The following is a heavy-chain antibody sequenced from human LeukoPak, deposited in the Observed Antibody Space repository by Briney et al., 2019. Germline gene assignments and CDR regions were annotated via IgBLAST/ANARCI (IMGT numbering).Heavy chain of an antibody. D-gene: IGHD6-13*01. CDR1: GFTVSNNY. Sequence: GGSLRLSCAASGFTVSNNYMSWVRQAPGKKLEWVSDIYSDGTTFYADSVKGRFTISRDNSKNTLYLQMNSLRAEDTAVYYCARTIIAAAGAKDYYFDYWGQGTLVTVSS. CDR3: ARTIIAAAGAKDYYFDY. J-gene: IGHJ4*02. V-gene: IGHV3-53*01. CDR2: IYSDGTT.